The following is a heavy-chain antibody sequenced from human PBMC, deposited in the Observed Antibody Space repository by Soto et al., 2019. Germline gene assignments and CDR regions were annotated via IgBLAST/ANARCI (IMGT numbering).Heavy chain of an antibody. J-gene: IGHJ4*02. CDR2: IYYTGST. CDR3: ASGYCTNGVCYSWYFDY. D-gene: IGHD2-8*01. Sequence: GKGLEWIGYIYYTGSTYYNPSRSSRVTISVDTSNNQFSLKLSSVTAADTAVYYCASGYCTNGVCYSWYFDYWGQGTLVTVSS. V-gene: IGHV4-31*02.